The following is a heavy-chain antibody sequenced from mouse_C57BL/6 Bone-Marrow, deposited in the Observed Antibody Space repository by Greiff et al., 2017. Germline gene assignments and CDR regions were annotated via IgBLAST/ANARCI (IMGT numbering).Heavy chain of an antibody. J-gene: IGHJ4*01. CDR1: GYTFPSYW. CDR3: ASRGAMDY. CDR2: FDPSDSYT. V-gene: IGHV1-69*01. Sequence: QVQLQQPGAALVMPGASVKLSCKASGYTFPSYWMTWVKPGPGQGLEWIGEFDPSDSYTNYNQKFKGKSTLTVDKSSSPAYRQLSSLTAEDSAVYSCASRGAMDYWGQGTSVPVSS.